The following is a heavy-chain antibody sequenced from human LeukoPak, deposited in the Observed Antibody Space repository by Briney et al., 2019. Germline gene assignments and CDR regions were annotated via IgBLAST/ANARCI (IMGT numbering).Heavy chain of an antibody. CDR3: ARTQQLVLSNWFDP. Sequence: ASVKVSCKASGYTFTSYGISWVRQAPGQGLEWMGWISAYNGNTNYAQKLQGRVTMTTDTSTSTAYMELRSLRSDDTAVYYCARTQQLVLSNWFDPWGQGTLVTVSS. CDR2: ISAYNGNT. CDR1: GYTFTSYG. J-gene: IGHJ5*02. V-gene: IGHV1-18*01. D-gene: IGHD6-13*01.